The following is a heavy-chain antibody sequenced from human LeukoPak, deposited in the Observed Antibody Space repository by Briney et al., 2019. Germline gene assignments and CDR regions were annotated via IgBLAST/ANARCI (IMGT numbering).Heavy chain of an antibody. V-gene: IGHV3-23*01. CDR3: AKDPAGYYDSRGYYRSYWYFDL. Sequence: GGSLRLSYAASGFTFSSYSMNWVRQAPGKGLEWVSVISGSGGSTYYADSVKGRFTISRDNSKNTLYLQMNSLRAEDTAVYYCAKDPAGYYDSRGYYRSYWYFDLWGRGTLVTVSS. D-gene: IGHD3-22*01. CDR1: GFTFSSYS. CDR2: ISGSGGST. J-gene: IGHJ2*01.